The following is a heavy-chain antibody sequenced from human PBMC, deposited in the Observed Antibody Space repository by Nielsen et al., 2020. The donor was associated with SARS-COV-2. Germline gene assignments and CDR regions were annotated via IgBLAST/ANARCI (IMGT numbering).Heavy chain of an antibody. V-gene: IGHV1-69*04. CDR2: IIPILGIA. CDR3: GLAFGEYYYYYGMDV. CDR1: GGTFSSYA. J-gene: IGHJ6*02. D-gene: IGHD3-16*01. Sequence: SVKVSCKASGGTFSSYAISWVRQAPGQGLEWMGRIIPILGIANYAQKFQGRVTITADKSTSTAYMELSSLRSEDTAVYYCGLAFGEYYYYYGMDVWGQGTTVTVSS.